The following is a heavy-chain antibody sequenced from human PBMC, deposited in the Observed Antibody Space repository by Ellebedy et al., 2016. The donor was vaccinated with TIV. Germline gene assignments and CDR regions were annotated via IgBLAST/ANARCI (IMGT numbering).Heavy chain of an antibody. CDR3: ARRYFDY. V-gene: IGHV3-7*03. J-gene: IGHJ4*02. Sequence: GESLKISXAGSGFTFSSYWMSWVRQAPGKGLEWVANINQGGSEKYSVDSVKGRFTISRDNAKNSLYLQMNSLRAEDTAVYYCARRYFDYWGQGTLVTVSS. CDR1: GFTFSSYW. CDR2: INQGGSEK.